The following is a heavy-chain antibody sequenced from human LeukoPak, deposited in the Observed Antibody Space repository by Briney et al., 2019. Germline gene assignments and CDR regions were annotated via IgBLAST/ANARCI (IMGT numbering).Heavy chain of an antibody. V-gene: IGHV1-18*01. CDR2: ISVYNGNT. Sequence: ASVKVSCKASGYTFTSYGISWVRQAPGQGLEWMGWISVYNGNTNYAQKLQGRVTMTTDTSTSTVYMEVRSLRSDDTAVYYCARRGTVRGAKHLDYWGQGTLVTVSS. J-gene: IGHJ4*02. D-gene: IGHD3-10*01. CDR1: GYTFTSYG. CDR3: ARRGTVRGAKHLDY.